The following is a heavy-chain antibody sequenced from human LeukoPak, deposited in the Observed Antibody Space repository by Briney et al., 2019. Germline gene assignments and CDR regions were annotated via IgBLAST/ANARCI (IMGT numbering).Heavy chain of an antibody. CDR3: ARDYDILTDYYYGMDV. V-gene: IGHV1-69*04. CDR1: GGTFSSYA. Sequence: ASVKVSCKASGGTFSSYAISWVRQAPGQGLEWMGRIIPILGIANYAQKFQGRVTITADKSTSTAYMELSSLRSEDTAVYYCARDYDILTDYYYGMDVWGQGTTVTVSS. J-gene: IGHJ6*02. D-gene: IGHD3-9*01. CDR2: IIPILGIA.